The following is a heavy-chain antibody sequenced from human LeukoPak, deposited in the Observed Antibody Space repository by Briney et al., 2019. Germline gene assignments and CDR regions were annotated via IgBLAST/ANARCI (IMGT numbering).Heavy chain of an antibody. V-gene: IGHV4-61*08. D-gene: IGHD3-16*01. CDR2: IHNSGSA. CDR3: ARGIRGAADY. Sequence: SETLSLTCTVSGDSISSGVYYWSWIRQPPGKGLEWIGYIHNSGSAMYNPSLKSRLAMSLDTSKNQFSLNLNSVTAADTAVYYCARGIRGAADYWGQGTLVTVSS. CDR1: GDSISSGVYY. J-gene: IGHJ4*02.